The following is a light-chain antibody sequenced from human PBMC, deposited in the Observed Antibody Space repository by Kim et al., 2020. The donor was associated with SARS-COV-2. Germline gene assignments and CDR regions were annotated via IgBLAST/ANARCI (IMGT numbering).Light chain of an antibody. CDR2: DAS. CDR3: QQYDNWPPYT. J-gene: IGKJ2*01. CDR1: QSVSGN. V-gene: IGKV3-15*01. Sequence: EIVLTQSPATLSVSPGERVILSCRASQSVSGNLAWYKVKPGQAPRLLIYDASTRATGIPARFSGSGSGTDFTLTISSLQSEDFALYYCQQYDNWPPYTFGQGNKLEIK.